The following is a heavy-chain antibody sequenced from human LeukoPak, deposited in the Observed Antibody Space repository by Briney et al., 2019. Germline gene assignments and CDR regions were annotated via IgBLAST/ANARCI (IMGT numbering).Heavy chain of an antibody. J-gene: IGHJ4*02. CDR3: AREAPGRDILTGYLDY. CDR2: IIPIFGTA. D-gene: IGHD3-9*01. Sequence: SVKVSCKASGGTFSSYAISWVRQAPGQGREWVGGIIPIFGTANYAQKFQGRVTITADESTSTAYMELSSLRSEDTAVYYCAREAPGRDILTGYLDYWGQGTLVTVSS. V-gene: IGHV1-69*01. CDR1: GGTFSSYA.